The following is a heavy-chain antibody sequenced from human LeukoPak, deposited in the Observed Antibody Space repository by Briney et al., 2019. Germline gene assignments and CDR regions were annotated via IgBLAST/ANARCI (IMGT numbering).Heavy chain of an antibody. CDR2: ISGSGGST. CDR1: GFTFSTYG. D-gene: IGHD3-3*01. V-gene: IGHV3-23*01. CDR3: AKDRPPDFRAAYFDY. J-gene: IGHJ4*02. Sequence: GGSLRLSCVASGFTFSTYGMSWVRQAPGKGLEWVSAISGSGGSTYYADSVKGRFTISRDNSKNTLYLQMNSLRAEDTAVYYCAKDRPPDFRAAYFDYWGQGTLVTVSS.